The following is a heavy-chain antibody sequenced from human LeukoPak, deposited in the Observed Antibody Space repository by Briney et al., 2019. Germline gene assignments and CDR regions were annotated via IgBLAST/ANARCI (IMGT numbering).Heavy chain of an antibody. V-gene: IGHV4-34*01. CDR3: ARGPILRFLEWSQRYYYYMDV. J-gene: IGHJ6*03. Sequence: SETLSLTCAVYGGSFSGYYWSWIRQPPGKGLEWIGEINHSGSTNYNPSLKSRVTISVDTSKNQFSLKLSSVTAADTAVYYCARGPILRFLEWSQRYYYYMDVWGKGTTVTVSS. D-gene: IGHD3-3*01. CDR2: INHSGST. CDR1: GGSFSGYY.